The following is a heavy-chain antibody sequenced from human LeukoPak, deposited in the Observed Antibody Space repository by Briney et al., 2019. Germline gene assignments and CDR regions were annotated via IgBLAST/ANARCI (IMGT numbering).Heavy chain of an antibody. V-gene: IGHV3-21*01. Sequence: PGGSLRLSCAASGFTFSTFNMNWVRQAPGKGLEWVSSISTASNFMYYADSVKGRFTISRDNAKNSLYLQMNRLRAEDTAVYYCARGLQYNDAFDIWGQGTLVTVSS. CDR3: ARGLQYNDAFDI. J-gene: IGHJ3*02. D-gene: IGHD1-1*01. CDR2: ISTASNFM. CDR1: GFTFSTFN.